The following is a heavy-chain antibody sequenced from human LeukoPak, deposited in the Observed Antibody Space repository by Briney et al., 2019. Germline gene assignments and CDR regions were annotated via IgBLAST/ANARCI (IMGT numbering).Heavy chain of an antibody. J-gene: IGHJ5*02. V-gene: IGHV3-48*03. CDR3: VRSLTIAVAGTDL. D-gene: IGHD6-19*01. CDR1: GFTFKSYE. CDR2: ISSGGTTI. Sequence: PGGSLRLSCSVSGFTFKSYEMNWVRLAPGKGLEWIAYISSGGTTIFYADSVEGRFTVSRDNDKSLLYLQVNSLRADDTATYYCVRSLTIAVAGTDLWGQGTVVTVS.